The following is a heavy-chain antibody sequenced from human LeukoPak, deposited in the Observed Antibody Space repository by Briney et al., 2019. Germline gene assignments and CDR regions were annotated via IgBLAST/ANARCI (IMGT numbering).Heavy chain of an antibody. CDR3: ARPRRAERDEDY. V-gene: IGHV5-51*01. CDR1: GYSFTSYW. Sequence: GESLKISCKASGYSFTSYWIVVERQMPGKGLEWMGMINPGDTNIAYSPSFQGQVTISADRSISTAYLQWSSLKASDTAMYYCARPRRAERDEDYWGQGTLVTVSS. CDR2: INPGDTNI. D-gene: IGHD1-1*01. J-gene: IGHJ4*02.